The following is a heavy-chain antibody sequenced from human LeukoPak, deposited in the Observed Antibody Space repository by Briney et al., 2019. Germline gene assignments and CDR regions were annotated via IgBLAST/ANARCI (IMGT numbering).Heavy chain of an antibody. CDR1: GFTFSSYS. V-gene: IGHV3-48*01. CDR2: ISSSSSTI. Sequence: PGGSLRLSCAASGFTFSSYSMNWVRQAPGKGLEWASYISSSSSTIYYADSVKGRFTISRDNAKNSLYLQMNSLRAEDTAVYYCARSEAMVYFDYWGQGTLVTVSS. J-gene: IGHJ4*02. CDR3: ARSEAMVYFDY. D-gene: IGHD5-18*01.